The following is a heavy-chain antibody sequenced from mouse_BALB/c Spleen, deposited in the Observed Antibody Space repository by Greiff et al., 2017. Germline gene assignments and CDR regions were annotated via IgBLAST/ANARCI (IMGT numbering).Heavy chain of an antibody. V-gene: IGHV3-2*02. J-gene: IGHJ3*01. Sequence: EVKLVESGPGLVKPSQSLSLTCTVTGYSITSDYAWNWIRQFPGNKLEWMGYISYSGSTSYNPSLKSRISITRDTSKNQFFLQLNSVTTEDTATYYCASHYGSSPLAYWGQGTLVTVSA. D-gene: IGHD1-1*01. CDR2: ISYSGST. CDR3: ASHYGSSPLAY. CDR1: GYSITSDYA.